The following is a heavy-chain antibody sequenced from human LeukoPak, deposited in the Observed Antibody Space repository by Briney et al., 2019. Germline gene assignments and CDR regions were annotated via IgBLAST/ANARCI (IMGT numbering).Heavy chain of an antibody. D-gene: IGHD5-18*01. CDR3: ARKAEGYSYGYGDAFDI. Sequence: SETLSLTCAVYGGSFSGYYWSWIRQPPGKGLEWIGEINHSGSTNYNPSLKSRVTISVDTSKNQFSLKLSSVTAADTAVYYCARKAEGYSYGYGDAFDIWGQGTMVTVSS. J-gene: IGHJ3*02. CDR2: INHSGST. V-gene: IGHV4-34*01. CDR1: GGSFSGYY.